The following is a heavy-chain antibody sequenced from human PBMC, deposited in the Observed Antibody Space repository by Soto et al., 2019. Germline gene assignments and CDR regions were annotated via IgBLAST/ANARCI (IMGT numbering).Heavy chain of an antibody. CDR2: IYPGDSDT. CDR1: GYSFTSYW. J-gene: IGHJ6*02. V-gene: IGHV5-51*01. Sequence: GESLKISCKGSGYSFTSYWIGWVRQMPGKGLEWMGIIYPGDSDTRYSPSFQGQVTISADKSIRTAYLQWSSLKAPDTAMYYCARLDGSGSYSRYYYYGMDVWGQGTTVTVS. D-gene: IGHD3-10*01. CDR3: ARLDGSGSYSRYYYYGMDV.